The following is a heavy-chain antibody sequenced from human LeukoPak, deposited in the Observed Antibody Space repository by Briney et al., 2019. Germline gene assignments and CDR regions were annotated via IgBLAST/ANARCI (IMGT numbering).Heavy chain of an antibody. D-gene: IGHD6-13*01. CDR1: GFTFSSYA. V-gene: IGHV3-23*01. CDR3: AKDVSDSSSWSNFDY. Sequence: GGSLRLSCAASGFTFSSYAMSWVRQAPGKGLEWVSAISGSGGSTYYADSVKGRFTISRDNSKNTQYLQMNSLRAEDTAVYYCAKDVSDSSSWSNFDYWGQGTLVTVSS. J-gene: IGHJ4*02. CDR2: ISGSGGST.